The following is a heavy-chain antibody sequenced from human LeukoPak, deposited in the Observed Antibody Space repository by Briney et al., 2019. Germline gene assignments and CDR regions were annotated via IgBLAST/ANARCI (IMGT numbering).Heavy chain of an antibody. V-gene: IGHV3-74*01. J-gene: IGHJ4*02. CDR3: ARDPPYCSSTSCRGGDY. D-gene: IGHD2-2*01. Sequence: PGGSLRLSCAASGFTFSSYWMHWVRQAPGKGLVWVSRINSDGSSTSYADSVKGRFTISRDNAKNTLYLQMNSLRAEDTAVYYCARDPPYCSSTSCRGGDYWGQGTLVTVSS. CDR1: GFTFSSYW. CDR2: INSDGSST.